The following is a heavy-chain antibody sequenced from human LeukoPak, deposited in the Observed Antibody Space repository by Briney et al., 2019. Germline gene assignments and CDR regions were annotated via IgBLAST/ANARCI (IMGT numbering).Heavy chain of an antibody. V-gene: IGHV3-30-3*01. D-gene: IGHD3-10*01. Sequence: GGSLRLSCAASGFTFSGYAMHWVRQAPGKGLEWVAVISYDGSNEYYADSVKGRFTISRDNSKNTLYLQMNSLSVEDTAVYYCARVGYYASGPFSYFDYWGQGTLVTVST. CDR3: ARVGYYASGPFSYFDY. CDR1: GFTFSGYA. J-gene: IGHJ4*02. CDR2: ISYDGSNE.